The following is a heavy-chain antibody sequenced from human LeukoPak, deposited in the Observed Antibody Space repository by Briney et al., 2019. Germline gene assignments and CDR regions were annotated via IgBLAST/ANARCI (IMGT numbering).Heavy chain of an antibody. CDR2: IKEDGSDK. CDR1: GFTFSNSW. Sequence: GGSLRLSCLASGFTFSNSWMTWVRQAPGRGLEWVANIKEDGSDKQYVDSVRGRFTISRDNAKNSLYLQMNSLRAEDTAVYYCAAGYYDFWRGYRTHAFDIWGQGTMVTVSS. CDR3: AAGYYDFWRGYRTHAFDI. D-gene: IGHD3-3*01. J-gene: IGHJ3*02. V-gene: IGHV3-7*01.